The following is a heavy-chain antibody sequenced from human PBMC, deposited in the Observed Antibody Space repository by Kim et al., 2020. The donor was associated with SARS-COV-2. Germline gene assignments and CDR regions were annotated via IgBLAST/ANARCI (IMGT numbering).Heavy chain of an antibody. CDR1: GGSISSSSYY. CDR2: IYYSGST. D-gene: IGHD3-3*01. V-gene: IGHV4-39*01. Sequence: SETLSLTCTVSGGSISSSSYYWGWIRQPPGKGLEWIGSIYYSGSTYYNPSLKSRVTISVDTSKNQYSLKPSSVTAADTAVYYCARHEKSITIFGVVRDWFDPWGQRTLVTVST. CDR3: ARHEKSITIFGVVRDWFDP. J-gene: IGHJ5*02.